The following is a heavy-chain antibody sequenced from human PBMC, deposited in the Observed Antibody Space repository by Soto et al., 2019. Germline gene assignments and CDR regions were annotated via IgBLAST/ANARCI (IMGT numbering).Heavy chain of an antibody. CDR1: GFTFSSYG. Sequence: QVQLVESGGGVVQPGRSLRLSCAASGFTFSSYGMHWVRQAPGKGLEWVAVIWYDGSNKYYADSVKGRFTISRDNSKNTLYLQMNSMRAEDAAVYYCARDSHQQWLVPDYWGQGTLVTVSS. J-gene: IGHJ4*02. CDR2: IWYDGSNK. V-gene: IGHV3-33*01. CDR3: ARDSHQQWLVPDY. D-gene: IGHD6-19*01.